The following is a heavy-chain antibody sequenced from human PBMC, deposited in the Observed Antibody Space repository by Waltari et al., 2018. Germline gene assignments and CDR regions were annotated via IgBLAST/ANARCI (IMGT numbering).Heavy chain of an antibody. CDR2: IFFGGGDT. J-gene: IGHJ4*02. Sequence: QVQLVESGGGVVQPGMSLRLSCAASGFSLGSFGMHWVRPVPGKGLEWVALIFFGGGDTFYADSVSGRFTISRDNSKNTLYLDINSLRLDDTAIYYCAKDAFGNTYLDHWGQGTLVTVSS. V-gene: IGHV3-30*19. CDR1: GFSLGSFG. D-gene: IGHD3-10*01. CDR3: AKDAFGNTYLDH.